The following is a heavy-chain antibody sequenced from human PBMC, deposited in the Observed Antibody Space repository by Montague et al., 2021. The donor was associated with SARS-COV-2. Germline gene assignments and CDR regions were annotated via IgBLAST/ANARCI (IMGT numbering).Heavy chain of an antibody. V-gene: IGHV4-34*01. CDR3: ARGVSWSASGGWAPVALFDFYHYMDV. J-gene: IGHJ6*03. D-gene: IGHD6-25*01. CDR2: INNSGST. CDR1: GGSFSGYY. Sequence: SETLSLTCAVYGGSFSGYYWTWIRRRPGKGLEWMGEINNSGSTSYSPYFKGRVTISVDTSKNQFAVKLTSLTAADTGVYYCARGVSWSASGGWAPVALFDFYHYMDVWGKGTTVTVS.